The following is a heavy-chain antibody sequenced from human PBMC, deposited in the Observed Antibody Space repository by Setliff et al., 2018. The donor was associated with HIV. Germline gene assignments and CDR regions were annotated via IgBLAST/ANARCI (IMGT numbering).Heavy chain of an antibody. J-gene: IGHJ4*02. CDR1: GYSISSGYY. CDR3: GRHTGVAGSWFPGDY. Sequence: PSETLSLTCAVSGYSISSGYYWSWIRQPPGKGLEWIGSMYHSGSTYYNPSLKSRVTISVDTSKKKFSLNLSSVTAADTAVYYCGRHTGVAGSWFPGDYWGQGTLVTVSS. D-gene: IGHD1-26*01. V-gene: IGHV4-38-2*01. CDR2: MYHSGST.